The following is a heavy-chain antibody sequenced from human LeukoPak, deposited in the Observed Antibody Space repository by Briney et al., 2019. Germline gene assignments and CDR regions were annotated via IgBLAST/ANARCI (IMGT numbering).Heavy chain of an antibody. CDR1: GGSISSYY. V-gene: IGHV4-59*12. CDR2: IYYSGST. D-gene: IGHD3-10*01. Sequence: SETLSLTCTVSGGSISSYYWSWIRQPPGKGLEWIGYIYYSGSTYYDPSLKSRVTISVDTSKNQFSLKLSSVTAADTAVYYCARFSGRNWFDPWGQGTLVTVSS. J-gene: IGHJ5*02. CDR3: ARFSGRNWFDP.